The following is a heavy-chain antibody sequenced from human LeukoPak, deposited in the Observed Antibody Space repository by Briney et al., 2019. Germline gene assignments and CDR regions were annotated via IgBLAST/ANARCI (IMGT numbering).Heavy chain of an antibody. Sequence: GGSLRLSCAASGFTFSSYAMSWVRQAQGKGLEWVSAISGSGGSTYYADSVKGRFTISRDNSKNTLYLQMNSLRAEDTAVYYCAKDLSLRDIVVVVAATGSPIDYWGQGTLVTVSS. CDR3: AKDLSLRDIVVVVAATGSPIDY. CDR2: ISGSGGST. CDR1: GFTFSSYA. D-gene: IGHD2-15*01. V-gene: IGHV3-23*01. J-gene: IGHJ4*02.